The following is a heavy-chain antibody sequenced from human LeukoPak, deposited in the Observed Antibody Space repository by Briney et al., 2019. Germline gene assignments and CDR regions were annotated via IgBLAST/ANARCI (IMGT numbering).Heavy chain of an antibody. Sequence: SETLSLTCTVSGGSISGYYWSWIRQPPGKGLEWIGYIYYSGSTNYNPSLKSRVTISVDTSKNQFSLKLSSVTAADTAVYYCARWARGVTAATEYFQHWGQGTLVTVSS. CDR3: ARWARGVTAATEYFQH. J-gene: IGHJ1*01. CDR1: GGSISGYY. D-gene: IGHD2-21*02. CDR2: IYYSGST. V-gene: IGHV4-59*01.